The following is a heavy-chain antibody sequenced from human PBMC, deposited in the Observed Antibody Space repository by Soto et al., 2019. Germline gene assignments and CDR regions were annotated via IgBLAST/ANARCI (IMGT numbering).Heavy chain of an antibody. CDR3: GRKRYGYTFYNY. D-gene: IGHD5-18*01. V-gene: IGHV4-30-4*01. CDR2: INYSGST. CDR1: GGSISSGDYY. Sequence: QVQLQESGPGLVKPSQTLSLTCTVSGGSISSGDYYWSWIRPPPGKGLEWIGYINYSGSTYYNPCLESRVTIAVGTCNHNVSLELGSVTSANTAVYYCGRKRYGYTFYNYWSQGTLVTVSS. J-gene: IGHJ4*02.